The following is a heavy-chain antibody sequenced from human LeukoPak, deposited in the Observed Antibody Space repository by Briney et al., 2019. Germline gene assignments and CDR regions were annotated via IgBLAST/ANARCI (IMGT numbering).Heavy chain of an antibody. D-gene: IGHD3-9*01. CDR2: INHSGST. J-gene: IGHJ4*02. V-gene: IGHV4-34*01. Sequence: PSETLSLTCAVYGGSFSGYYWSWIRQPPGKGLEWIGEINHSGSTNYNPSLKSRVTISVDTSKNQFSLKLSSVTAADTAVYYCARGDRYFDWLLFIFDYWGQGTLVTVSS. CDR1: GGSFSGYY. CDR3: ARGDRYFDWLLFIFDY.